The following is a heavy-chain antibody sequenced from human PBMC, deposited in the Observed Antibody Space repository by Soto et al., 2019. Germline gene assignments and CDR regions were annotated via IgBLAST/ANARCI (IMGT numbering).Heavy chain of an antibody. Sequence: GSRRLSCAASGFTFSSYGMHWVRQAPGKGLEWVAVIWYDGSNKYYADSVKGRFTISRDNSKNTLYLQMNSLRAEDTAVYYCASEYCSGGSCYYYGMDVWGQGTTVTVSS. CDR1: GFTFSSYG. CDR3: ASEYCSGGSCYYYGMDV. D-gene: IGHD2-15*01. CDR2: IWYDGSNK. J-gene: IGHJ6*02. V-gene: IGHV3-33*01.